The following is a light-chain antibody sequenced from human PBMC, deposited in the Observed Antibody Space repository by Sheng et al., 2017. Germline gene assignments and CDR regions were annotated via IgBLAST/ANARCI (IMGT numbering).Light chain of an antibody. CDR3: QQYDNLPTTT. V-gene: IGKV1-33*01. CDR2: DAS. Sequence: DIQMTQSPSSLSASVGDRVTITCQASQDISNYLNWYQQKPGKAPKLLIYDASNLETGVPSRFSGSGSGTDFTFTISSLQPEDIATYYCQQYDNLPTTTFGPRT. CDR1: QDISNY. J-gene: IGKJ3*01.